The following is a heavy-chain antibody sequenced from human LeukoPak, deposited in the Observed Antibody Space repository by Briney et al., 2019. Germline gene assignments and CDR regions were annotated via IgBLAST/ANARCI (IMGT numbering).Heavy chain of an antibody. V-gene: IGHV7-4-1*02. J-gene: IGHJ3*02. Sequence: ASVKVSCKASGYTFTSYAMNWVRQAPGQGLEWMGWINTNTGNPTYAQGFTGRFVFFLDTSVSTAYLQISSLKAEDTAVYYCAREVRGFLEWWRSDAFDIWGQGTMVTVSS. CDR2: INTNTGNP. CDR1: GYTFTSYA. D-gene: IGHD3-3*01. CDR3: AREVRGFLEWWRSDAFDI.